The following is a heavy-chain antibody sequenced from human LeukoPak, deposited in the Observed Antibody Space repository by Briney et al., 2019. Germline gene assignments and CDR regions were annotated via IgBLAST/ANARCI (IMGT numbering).Heavy chain of an antibody. V-gene: IGHV3-30*03. Sequence: GSLRLSCAASGFTFSSYGMHWVRQAPGKGLEWVAVISYDGSNKYYADSVKGRFTISRDNAKNSLYLQMNSLRAEDTALYYCARARGPYGAHDYWGQGTLVTVSS. CDR1: GFTFSSYG. J-gene: IGHJ4*02. CDR3: ARARGPYGAHDY. D-gene: IGHD4-17*01. CDR2: ISYDGSNK.